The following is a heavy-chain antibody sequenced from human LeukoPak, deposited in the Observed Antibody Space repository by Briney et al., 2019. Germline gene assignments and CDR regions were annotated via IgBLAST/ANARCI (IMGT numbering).Heavy chain of an antibody. Sequence: GGSLRLSCAASGFTFSSYWMHWVRQAPGKGLGWVSRINSDGSSTSYADSVKGRFTISRDNAKNTLYLQMNSLRAEDTAVYYCTVSGSYYSSSDNWFDPWGQGTLVTVSS. J-gene: IGHJ5*02. CDR2: INSDGSST. V-gene: IGHV3-74*01. D-gene: IGHD3-10*01. CDR3: TVSGSYYSSSDNWFDP. CDR1: GFTFSSYW.